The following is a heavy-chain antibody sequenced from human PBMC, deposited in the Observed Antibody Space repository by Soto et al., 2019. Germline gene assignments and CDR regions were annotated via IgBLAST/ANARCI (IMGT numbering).Heavy chain of an antibody. D-gene: IGHD2-21*01. CDR3: AASCVACGGFNYYGMDV. CDR2: IYYSGTT. J-gene: IGHJ6*02. V-gene: IGHV4-31*03. Sequence: QVQLQESGPGLVKPSQTLSLTCTVSGGSISSGGYYWYWIRQHPGKGLEWIGYIYYSGTTYSNPSLKSRVTISVDTSKNQFSLKLSSVTAADTAVYYCAASCVACGGFNYYGMDVWGQGTTVTVSS. CDR1: GGSISSGGYY.